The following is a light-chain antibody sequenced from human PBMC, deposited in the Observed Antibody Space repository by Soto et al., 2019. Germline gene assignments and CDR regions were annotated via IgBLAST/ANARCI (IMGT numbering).Light chain of an antibody. CDR1: QSISSW. CDR2: KAS. CDR3: QQYNSYPIT. V-gene: IGKV1-5*03. J-gene: IGKJ5*01. Sequence: DIQMTQSPSTLSASVGDRVTITCRASQSISSWLAWYQQKPGKAPKSLMYKASSLESGVPSRFSGSGSGTEFTLTISSLQPDDFATYYCQQYNSYPITFGQGTRLEIK.